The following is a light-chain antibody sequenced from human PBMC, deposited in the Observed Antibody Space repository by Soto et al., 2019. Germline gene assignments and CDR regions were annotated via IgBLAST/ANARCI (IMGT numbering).Light chain of an antibody. J-gene: IGLJ2*01. CDR3: AAWDDSLKV. V-gene: IGLV1-47*02. CDR1: SSNIGRNF. Sequence: QSVLTQPPSASGTPGQRVTLSCSGSSSNIGRNFVYWYQQLPGPAPKLLSYSNNQRPSGVPDRFSGSKSGTSASLAISGLRSEDEAGDYCAAWDDSLKVFGGGTELTV. CDR2: SNN.